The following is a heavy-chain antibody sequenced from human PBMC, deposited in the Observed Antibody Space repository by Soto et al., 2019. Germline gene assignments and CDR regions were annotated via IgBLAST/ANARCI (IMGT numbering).Heavy chain of an antibody. CDR3: ARDQWITMVRGPKVAGMDV. J-gene: IGHJ6*02. Sequence: GESLKISCAASGFTVSSNYMSWVRQAPGKGLEWVSVIYSGGSTYYADSVKGRFTISRDNSKNTLYLQMNSLRAEDTAVYYCARDQWITMVRGPKVAGMDVWGQGTTVTVSS. CDR1: GFTVSSNY. D-gene: IGHD3-10*01. V-gene: IGHV3-53*01. CDR2: IYSGGST.